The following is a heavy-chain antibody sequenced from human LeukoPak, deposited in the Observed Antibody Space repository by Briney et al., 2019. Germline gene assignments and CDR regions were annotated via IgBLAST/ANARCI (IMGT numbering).Heavy chain of an antibody. Sequence: SETLSLTCTVSGGSISSGGYYWSWVRQHPGTGLEWIGYIYYSGSTYYNPSLKSRVTISVDTSKNQFSLKLSSVTAADTAVYYCARGAPGDGAFDIWGQGTMVTVSS. CDR3: ARGAPGDGAFDI. CDR1: GGSISSGGYY. J-gene: IGHJ3*02. D-gene: IGHD3-10*01. V-gene: IGHV4-31*03. CDR2: IYYSGST.